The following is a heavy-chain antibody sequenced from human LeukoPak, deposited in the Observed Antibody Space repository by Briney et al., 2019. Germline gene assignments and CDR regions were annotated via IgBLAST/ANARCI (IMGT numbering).Heavy chain of an antibody. CDR2: INYSGST. D-gene: IGHD3-10*01. CDR3: ARAVHYSGTSDQYTGGWYYFDF. Sequence: SGTLSLTCTVSGDSMNNYYWSWIRQPPGKGLEWIGNINYSGSTNSNPSLKSRATISVDMSRKHFFLDLSSVTAADTAVYYCARAVHYSGTSDQYTGGWYYFDFWGQGTLVTVSS. V-gene: IGHV4-59*01. CDR1: GDSMNNYY. J-gene: IGHJ4*02.